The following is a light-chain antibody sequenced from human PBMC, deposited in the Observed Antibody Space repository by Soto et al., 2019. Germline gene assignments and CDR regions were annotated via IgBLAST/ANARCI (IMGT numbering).Light chain of an antibody. CDR1: QSVSSSY. J-gene: IGKJ5*01. Sequence: EIVLTHSPGTLSLSPGSRSTLSCRASQSVSSSYLAWYQQKPGQAPRLLIYGASSRATGIPDRLSGSGSGTEFTLTISRMEPEDFAVYYCQQYGSSVTFGQGTRLEIK. V-gene: IGKV3-20*01. CDR3: QQYGSSVT. CDR2: GAS.